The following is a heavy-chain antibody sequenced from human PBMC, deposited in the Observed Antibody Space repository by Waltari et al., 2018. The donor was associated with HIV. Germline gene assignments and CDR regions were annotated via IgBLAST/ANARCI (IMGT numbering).Heavy chain of an antibody. CDR1: ADTINTYY. CDR3: ARTVGTSISGVITYNWFDS. Sequence: QVQLQESGPGLVKPSETLSLTCNVSADTINTYYLSWIRQSPAKGLEWIGYIYYTWTSNYHPSPSHKSRVTMSLDTSKTQFSLKLTSVSAADTAVYYGARTVGTSISGVITYNWFDSWGQGTLVTVSS. D-gene: IGHD3-3*01. CDR2: IYYTWTS. J-gene: IGHJ5*01. V-gene: IGHV4-59*01.